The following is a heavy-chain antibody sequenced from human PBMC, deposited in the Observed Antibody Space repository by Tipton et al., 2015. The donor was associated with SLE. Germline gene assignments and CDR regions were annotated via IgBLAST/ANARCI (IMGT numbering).Heavy chain of an antibody. V-gene: IGHV3-23*01. J-gene: IGHJ3*02. CDR2: ISGSGGST. CDR1: GFTFSSYA. D-gene: IGHD1-26*01. CDR3: ASIVGAYDAFDI. Sequence: GSLRLSCAASGFTFSSYAMSWVRQAPGKGLEWVSAISGSGGSTYYADSVKGRFTISRDNSKNTLYLQMNSLRAEDTAVYYCASIVGAYDAFDIWGQGTMVTVSS.